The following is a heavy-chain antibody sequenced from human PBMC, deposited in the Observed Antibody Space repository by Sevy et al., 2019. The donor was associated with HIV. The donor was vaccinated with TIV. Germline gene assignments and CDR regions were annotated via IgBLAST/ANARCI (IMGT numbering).Heavy chain of an antibody. Sequence: GGSLRLSCVASGFSFSHAWLHWVRQAPGKGLEWVGRIRSKTDGGTTDYAAPVKGRFSISRDDSKDMLYLQMNSLKTEDTAVYYCTTVGDDFWSGYDYWGQGTLVTVSS. D-gene: IGHD3-3*01. CDR3: TTVGDDFWSGYDY. J-gene: IGHJ4*02. CDR1: GFSFSHAW. CDR2: IRSKTDGGTT. V-gene: IGHV3-15*07.